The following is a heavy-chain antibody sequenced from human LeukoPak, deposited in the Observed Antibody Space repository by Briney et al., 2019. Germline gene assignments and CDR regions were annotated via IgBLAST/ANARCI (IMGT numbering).Heavy chain of an antibody. Sequence: PGGSLRPSCAASGFTFSSYAMSWVRQAPGKGLEWVSAISGSGGSTYYADSVKGRFTISRDNSKNTLYLQMNSLRAEDTAVYYCAKDGWDGYNRDYWGQGTLVTVSS. CDR3: AKDGWDGYNRDY. D-gene: IGHD5-24*01. CDR1: GFTFSSYA. J-gene: IGHJ4*02. CDR2: ISGSGGST. V-gene: IGHV3-23*01.